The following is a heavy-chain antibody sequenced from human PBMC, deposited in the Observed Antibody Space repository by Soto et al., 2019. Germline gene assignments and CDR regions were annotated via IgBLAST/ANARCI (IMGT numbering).Heavy chain of an antibody. CDR1: GGSISSGGYY. D-gene: IGHD4-17*01. CDR3: ARALPMMTTVTTAGLDWFDP. J-gene: IGHJ5*02. CDR2: IYYSGST. Sequence: PSETLSLTCTVSGGSISSGGYYWSWIRQHPGKGLEWIGYIYYSGSTYYNPSLKSRVTISVDTSKNQFSLKLSSVTAADTAVYYCARALPMMTTVTTAGLDWFDPRGQGTLVTVSS. V-gene: IGHV4-31*03.